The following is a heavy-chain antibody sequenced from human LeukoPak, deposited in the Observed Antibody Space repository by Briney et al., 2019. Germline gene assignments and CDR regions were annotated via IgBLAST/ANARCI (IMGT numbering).Heavy chain of an antibody. V-gene: IGHV3-9*01. CDR1: GFNLHTDA. Sequence: PGGSLRLSCSASGFNLHTDALHWVRQVPGRGLEWVSGINWDNGFIGYTDSVRGRFTLSRDYAMQSMYLQMNSLRGEDTAFYYCAKGPGCTSGGCHYYLDQWGPGTLVTVSS. CDR2: INWDNGFI. CDR3: AKGPGCTSGGCHYYLDQ. J-gene: IGHJ4*02. D-gene: IGHD2-8*01.